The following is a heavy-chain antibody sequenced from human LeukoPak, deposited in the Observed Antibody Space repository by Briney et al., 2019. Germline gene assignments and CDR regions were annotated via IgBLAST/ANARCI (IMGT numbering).Heavy chain of an antibody. CDR1: GGSISSRSYY. J-gene: IGHJ6*02. CDR2: VHSSAYT. Sequence: SETLSLTCTVSGGSISSRSYYWGWVRQPPGKGLEWIGVVHSSAYTYYNPSLKSRVTISVDTSKSHFSLILTSVTAADTALYYCARHSGALFGRKDVWGQGTTVTVSS. V-gene: IGHV4-39*01. D-gene: IGHD3-3*01. CDR3: ARHSGALFGRKDV.